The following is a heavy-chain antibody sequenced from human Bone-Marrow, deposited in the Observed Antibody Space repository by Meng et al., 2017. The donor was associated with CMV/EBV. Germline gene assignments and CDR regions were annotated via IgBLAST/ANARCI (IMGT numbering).Heavy chain of an antibody. D-gene: IGHD4-23*01. J-gene: IGHJ4*02. CDR2: IWYDGSNK. V-gene: IGHV3-33*06. CDR1: GFTFSSYG. CDR3: AKGRLHGGNSHFDY. Sequence: GESLKISCAASGFTFSSYGMHWVRQAPGKGLEWVAVIWYDGSNKYYADSVKGRFTISRDNSKNTLYLQMNSLRAEDTAVYYCAKGRLHGGNSHFDYWGQGTLVTVSS.